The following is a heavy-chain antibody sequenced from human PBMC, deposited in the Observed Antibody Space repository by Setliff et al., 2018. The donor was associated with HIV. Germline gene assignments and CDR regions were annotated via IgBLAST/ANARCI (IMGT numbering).Heavy chain of an antibody. J-gene: IGHJ6*02. CDR1: GYTFTSYY. D-gene: IGHD6-19*01. CDR2: INTSGGST. V-gene: IGHV1-46*01. CDR3: ARESASSNYYYYGMDV. Sequence: ASVKVSCKASGYTFTSYYMHWVRQAPGQGLEWMGIINTSGGSTSYAQKFQGRVTMTRDTSTSTVYMELSSLRSADTAVYYCARESASSNYYYYGMDVWGQGTTVTASS.